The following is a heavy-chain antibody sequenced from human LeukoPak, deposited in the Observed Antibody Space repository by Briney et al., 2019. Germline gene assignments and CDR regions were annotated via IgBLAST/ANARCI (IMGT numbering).Heavy chain of an antibody. J-gene: IGHJ5*02. Sequence: PGGSLRLSCAASGFTFSSYAMHWVRQAPGKGLEWVAVISYDGSNKYYADSVKGRFTISRDNSKNTLYLQMNSLRAEDTAVYYCARGGNRYNPWGQGTLVTVSS. CDR2: ISYDGSNK. D-gene: IGHD5-12*01. CDR3: ARGGNRYNP. V-gene: IGHV3-30*03. CDR1: GFTFSSYA.